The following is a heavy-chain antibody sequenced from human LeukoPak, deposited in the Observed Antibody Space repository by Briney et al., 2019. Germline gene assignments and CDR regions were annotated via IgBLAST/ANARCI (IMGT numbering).Heavy chain of an antibody. J-gene: IGHJ4*02. CDR3: ARDRCTNGVCYYDY. D-gene: IGHD2-8*01. Sequence: GGSLRLSCAASGFTFSSYGMHWVRQAPGKGLEWVAVIWYDGSIKYYGDSVRGRFTISRDNPKNTLYPQMNSLRAEDTAVYYCARDRCTNGVCYYDYWGQGTLVTVSS. CDR2: IWYDGSIK. V-gene: IGHV3-33*01. CDR1: GFTFSSYG.